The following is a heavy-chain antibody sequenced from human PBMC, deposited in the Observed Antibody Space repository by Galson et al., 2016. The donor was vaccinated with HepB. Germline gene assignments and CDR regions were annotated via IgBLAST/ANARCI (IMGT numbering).Heavy chain of an antibody. CDR3: ARGGGYYFDYFDSRRSPWAFDF. J-gene: IGHJ4*02. D-gene: IGHD3-22*01. CDR2: ISYSGVTT. V-gene: IGHV3-23*01. Sequence: LRLSCAASGFTFNTYAMSWVRQAPGKGLEWVSSISYSGVTTYYAGSVKGRFTIPRDNSKNTLLLQMNTLTAEDTAIYYCARGGGYYFDYFDSRRSPWAFDFWGQGALATVSS. CDR1: GFTFNTYA.